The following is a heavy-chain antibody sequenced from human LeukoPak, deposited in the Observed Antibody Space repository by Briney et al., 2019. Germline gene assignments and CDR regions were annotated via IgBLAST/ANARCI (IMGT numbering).Heavy chain of an antibody. CDR1: GFTFSSYA. D-gene: IGHD2-2*01. CDR3: ARGSDIVVVPAATSFDY. V-gene: IGHV3-30-3*01. Sequence: GGSLRLSCAASGFTFSSYAMHWVRQAPGKGLEWVAVISYDGSNKYYADSVKGRFTISRDNSKNTLYLQMNSLRSEDTAVYYCARGSDIVVVPAATSFDYWGQGTLVTVSS. J-gene: IGHJ4*02. CDR2: ISYDGSNK.